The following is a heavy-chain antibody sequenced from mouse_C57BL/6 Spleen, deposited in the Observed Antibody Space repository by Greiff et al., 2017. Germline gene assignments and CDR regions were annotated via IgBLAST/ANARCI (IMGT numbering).Heavy chain of an antibody. CDR2: ISDGGSYT. J-gene: IGHJ4*01. Sequence: EVKLMESGGGLVKPGGSLKLSCAASGFTFSSYAMSWVRQTPEKRLEWVATISDGGSYTYYPDNVKGRFTISRDNAKNTLYLQMSHLKSEDTAMYYCARGDYYGSSRGAMDCWGQGTSVTVSS. V-gene: IGHV5-4*03. CDR1: GFTFSSYA. D-gene: IGHD1-1*01. CDR3: ARGDYYGSSRGAMDC.